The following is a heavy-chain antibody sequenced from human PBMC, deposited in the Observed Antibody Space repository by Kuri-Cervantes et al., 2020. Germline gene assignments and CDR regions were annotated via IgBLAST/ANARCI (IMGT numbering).Heavy chain of an antibody. CDR1: GFTFSSYA. V-gene: IGHV3-30-3*01. Sequence: GESLKISCAASGFTFSSYAMHWVRQAPGKGLEWVAVISYDESNKYYADSVKGRFTISRDNSKNTLYLQMNSLRAEDTAVYYCARGGYGMDVWGQGTTVTVSS. CDR3: ARGGYGMDV. J-gene: IGHJ6*02. CDR2: ISYDESNK.